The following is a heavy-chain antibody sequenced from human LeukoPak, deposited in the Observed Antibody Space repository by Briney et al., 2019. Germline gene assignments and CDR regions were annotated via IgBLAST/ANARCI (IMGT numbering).Heavy chain of an antibody. D-gene: IGHD1-26*01. V-gene: IGHV3-30*04. CDR3: ASGAGGWELLTKSTFDY. CDR1: GFIFSPYT. Sequence: PGGSLRLSCAASGFIFSPYTMHWVRQAPGKGLEWVALISYDGTDKYYADSVKGRFTISRDNSKNTLYLQTNSLRTEDTAVYYCASGAGGWELLTKSTFDYWGQGTLVTVSS. J-gene: IGHJ4*02. CDR2: ISYDGTDK.